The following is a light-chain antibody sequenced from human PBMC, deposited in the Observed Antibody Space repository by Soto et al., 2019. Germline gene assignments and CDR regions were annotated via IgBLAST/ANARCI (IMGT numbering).Light chain of an antibody. J-gene: IGLJ1*01. V-gene: IGLV2-23*01. CDR1: SSDVGSYNL. Sequence: QSALTQPASVSGSPGQSITISCTGTSSDVGSYNLVSWYQQHPGKAPKLMIYEGSKRPSGISNRFSGSKSGNTASLTISGLQAEDEAEYYCCSYADSSRTYVFGSGTKLTVL. CDR2: EGS. CDR3: CSYADSSRTYV.